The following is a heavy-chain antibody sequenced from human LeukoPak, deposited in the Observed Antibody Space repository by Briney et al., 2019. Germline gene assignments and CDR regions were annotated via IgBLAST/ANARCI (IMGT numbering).Heavy chain of an antibody. J-gene: IGHJ4*02. CDR2: ISYDGAKK. Sequence: GGSLRLSCAASGFSFSSYAIQWVRQAPGKGLEWVAGISYDGAKKYYADSVKGRFTISRDNSKNTVYLQMNSLRAEDTAIYYCARALSGWYTDYWGQGTLVTVSS. CDR1: GFSFSSYA. D-gene: IGHD6-19*01. V-gene: IGHV3-30*14. CDR3: ARALSGWYTDY.